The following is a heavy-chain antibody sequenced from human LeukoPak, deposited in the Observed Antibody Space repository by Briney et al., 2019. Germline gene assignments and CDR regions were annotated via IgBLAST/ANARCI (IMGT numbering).Heavy chain of an antibody. CDR2: ISSSSSYI. Sequence: GGSLRLSCAASGFTFSSYSMSWVRQAPGKGLEWVSSISSSSSYIYYADSVKGRFTISRDNAKNSLYLQMNSLRAEDTAVYYCARSYTAMVMVDYWGQGTLVTVSS. D-gene: IGHD5-18*01. J-gene: IGHJ4*02. V-gene: IGHV3-21*01. CDR3: ARSYTAMVMVDY. CDR1: GFTFSSYS.